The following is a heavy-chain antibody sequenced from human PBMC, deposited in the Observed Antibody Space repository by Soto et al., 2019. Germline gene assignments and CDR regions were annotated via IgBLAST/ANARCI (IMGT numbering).Heavy chain of an antibody. D-gene: IGHD1-1*01. CDR2: ISAYNGNT. Sequence: QVQLVQSGAEVKKPGASVKVSCKASGYTFTSYGISWVRQAPGQGLEGMGWISAYNGNTNYAQKLQGRVTMTTDTSTSTAYMELRSLRSDDTAVYYCARVEIGSNEYYYYGMDVWGQGTTVTVSS. V-gene: IGHV1-18*04. CDR1: GYTFTSYG. CDR3: ARVEIGSNEYYYYGMDV. J-gene: IGHJ6*02.